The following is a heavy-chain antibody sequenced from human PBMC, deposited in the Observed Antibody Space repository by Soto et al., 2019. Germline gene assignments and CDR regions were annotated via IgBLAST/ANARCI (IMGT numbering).Heavy chain of an antibody. D-gene: IGHD3-9*01. CDR1: GGSISSSSYY. CDR2: IYYSGST. Sequence: PSETLSLTCTVSGGSISSSSYYWGWIRQPPGKGLEWIGSIYYSGSTYYNPSLKSRVTISVDTSKNQFSLKLSSVTAADTAVYYCARVTVRYFDWLSRYFDDWGQGTLVTVAS. J-gene: IGHJ4*02. CDR3: ARVTVRYFDWLSRYFDD. V-gene: IGHV4-39*01.